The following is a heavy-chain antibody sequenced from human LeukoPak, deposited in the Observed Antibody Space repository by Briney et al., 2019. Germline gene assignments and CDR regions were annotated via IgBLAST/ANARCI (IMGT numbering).Heavy chain of an antibody. J-gene: IGHJ3*02. V-gene: IGHV4-39*01. Sequence: PSETLSLTCTVSGASISGSNYYWSWIRQPPGKGLEWIGSIYYSGSTYYNPSLKSRVTISVDTSKNQFSLKLSSVTAADTAVYYCASTDDAFDIWGQGTMVTVSS. CDR2: IYYSGST. CDR3: ASTDDAFDI. CDR1: GASISGSNYY.